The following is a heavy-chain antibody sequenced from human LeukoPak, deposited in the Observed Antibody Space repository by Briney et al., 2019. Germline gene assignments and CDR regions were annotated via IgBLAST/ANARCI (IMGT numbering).Heavy chain of an antibody. CDR1: GGSISSYY. D-gene: IGHD1-1*01. CDR3: ARDAGWNVDY. J-gene: IGHJ4*02. CDR2: IYYSGST. Sequence: SETLSLTCTVSGGSISSYYWSWIRQPPGKGLEWIGYIYYSGSTNYNPSLKSRVTISVDTSKNQLYLRLSSVTAADTAVYYCARDAGWNVDYWGQGTLVTVSS. V-gene: IGHV4-59*12.